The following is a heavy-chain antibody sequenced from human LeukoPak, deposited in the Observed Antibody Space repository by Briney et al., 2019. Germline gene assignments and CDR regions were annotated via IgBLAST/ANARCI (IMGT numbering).Heavy chain of an antibody. J-gene: IGHJ4*02. CDR1: GYTFTGYY. Sequence: ASVKVSCKASGYTFTGYYMSWVRQAPGQGLEWMGWMNPNSGDTSYAQNFQGRLTMTRDTSISTAYMELSRLRSDDTAIYFCARRRIDCSSTSCYVDYRGQGTLVTVSS. CDR3: ARRRIDCSSTSCYVDY. D-gene: IGHD2-2*01. CDR2: MNPNSGDT. V-gene: IGHV1-2*02.